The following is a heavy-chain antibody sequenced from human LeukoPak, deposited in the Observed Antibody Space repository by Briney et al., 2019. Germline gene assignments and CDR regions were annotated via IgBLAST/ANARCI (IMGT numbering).Heavy chain of an antibody. V-gene: IGHV4-34*01. J-gene: IGHJ6*03. D-gene: IGHD1-20*01. CDR2: INHSGST. CDR1: GGSFSGYY. CDR3: ARAGEYNWNYNYYYMDV. Sequence: SETLSLTCAVYGGSFSGYYWSWIRQPPGKGLEWIGEINHSGSTNYNPSLKSRVTISVDTSKNQFSLKLSSVTAADTAVYYCARAGEYNWNYNYYYMDVWGKGTTVTVSS.